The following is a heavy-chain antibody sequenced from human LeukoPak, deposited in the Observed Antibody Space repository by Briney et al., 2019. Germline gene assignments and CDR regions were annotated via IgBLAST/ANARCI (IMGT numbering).Heavy chain of an antibody. D-gene: IGHD4-11*01. CDR1: GYTFTSYD. V-gene: IGHV1-18*01. CDR3: AREGATDYYFDP. J-gene: IGHJ4*02. CDR2: ISDYSGNT. Sequence: ASVKVSCKASGYTFTSYDINWVRQATGQGLEWMGWISDYSGNTKYAQNFQDRVTLTTDRSTNTAYMELRSLRSDDTAVYYCAREGATDYYFDPWGQGTLVTVSS.